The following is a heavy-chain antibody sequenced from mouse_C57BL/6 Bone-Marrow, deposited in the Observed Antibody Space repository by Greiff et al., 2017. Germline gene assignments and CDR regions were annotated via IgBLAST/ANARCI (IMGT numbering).Heavy chain of an antibody. CDR3: AKERLIYYFDY. CDR2: IYPRSGNT. Sequence: QVQLQQSGAELARPGASVKLSCKASGYTFTSYGISWVKQRTGQGLEWIGEIYPRSGNTYYNEKFKGKATLTADKSSSTAYMELRRLTSEDSAFYFCAKERLIYYFDYWGQGTTLTVSS. J-gene: IGHJ2*01. CDR1: GYTFTSYG. V-gene: IGHV1-81*01. D-gene: IGHD3-2*02.